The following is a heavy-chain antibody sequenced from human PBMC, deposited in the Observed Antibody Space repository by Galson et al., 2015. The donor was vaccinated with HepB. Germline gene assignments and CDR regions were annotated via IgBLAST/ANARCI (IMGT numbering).Heavy chain of an antibody. J-gene: IGHJ6*02. CDR3: AREKRDRAAGVYATINYGMDV. Sequence: SVKVSCKASGYTFTSYAMNWVRQAPGQGLEWMGWINTNTGNPTYAQGFTGRFVFSLDTSVSTAYLQISSLKAEDTAVYYCAREKRDRAAGVYATINYGMDVWGQGTTVTVSS. V-gene: IGHV7-4-1*02. CDR2: INTNTGNP. D-gene: IGHD6-13*01. CDR1: GYTFTSYA.